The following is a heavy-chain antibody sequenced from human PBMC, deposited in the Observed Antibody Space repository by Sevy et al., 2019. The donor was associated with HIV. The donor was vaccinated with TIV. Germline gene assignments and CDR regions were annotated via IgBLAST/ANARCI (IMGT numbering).Heavy chain of an antibody. CDR1: GFTFSSYA. CDR2: ISGSGGST. CDR3: ATYSSSWYFDY. V-gene: IGHV3-23*01. Sequence: GGSLRLSCAASGFTFSSYAMSWVRQAPGKGLEWVSAISGSGGSTCYADSVKGRFTISRDNSKNTLYLQMNSLRAEDTAVYYCATYSSSWYFDYWGQGTLVTVSS. D-gene: IGHD6-13*01. J-gene: IGHJ4*02.